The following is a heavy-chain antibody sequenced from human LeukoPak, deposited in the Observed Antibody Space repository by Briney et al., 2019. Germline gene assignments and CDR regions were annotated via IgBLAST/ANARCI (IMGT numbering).Heavy chain of an antibody. V-gene: IGHV4-4*02. CDR2: VYHTGNT. CDR1: GFTFSSYG. CDR3: AKAGDYLFDY. D-gene: IGHD4-17*01. Sequence: PGRSLRLSCAASGFTFSSYGMHWVRQTPGTGLEWIGEVYHTGNTNYNPSLKSRVTMSVDKSKNQFSLKMSSVTAADTALYYCAKAGDYLFDYWGQGSLVTVSS. J-gene: IGHJ4*02.